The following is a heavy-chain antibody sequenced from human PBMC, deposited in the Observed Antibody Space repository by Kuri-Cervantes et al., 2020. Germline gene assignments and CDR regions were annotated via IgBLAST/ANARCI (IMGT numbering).Heavy chain of an antibody. CDR2: INPNSGGT. J-gene: IGHJ5*02. V-gene: IGHV1-2*02. CDR3: ARVLRYFDYWFDP. CDR1: GYTFTGYY. Sequence: ASVKVSCKAFGYTFTGYYMHWVRQAPGQGLEWMGWINPNSGGTNYAQKFQGRVTMTRDTSISTAYMELSRLRSDDTAVYYCARVLRYFDYWFDPWGQGTLVTVSS. D-gene: IGHD3-9*01.